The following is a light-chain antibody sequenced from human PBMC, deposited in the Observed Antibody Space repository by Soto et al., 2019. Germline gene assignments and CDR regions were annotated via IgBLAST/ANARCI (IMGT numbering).Light chain of an antibody. J-gene: IGKJ4*01. CDR2: GAS. Sequence: AIQMTQSPSSLSASVGDRVTITCRASQDISNDLGWYQQKPGKAPNLLIYGASTLQSGVPSRFSGSVSGTDFTLTISSLQPEDSASYYGLQDHEHLTFGGGTRVEIK. CDR3: LQDHEHLT. V-gene: IGKV1-6*01. CDR1: QDISND.